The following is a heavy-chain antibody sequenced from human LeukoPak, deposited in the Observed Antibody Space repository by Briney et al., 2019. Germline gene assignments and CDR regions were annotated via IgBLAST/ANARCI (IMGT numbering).Heavy chain of an antibody. D-gene: IGHD6-19*01. CDR3: ASLAVAGLSEGY. V-gene: IGHV4-39*01. CDR2: IYYSGST. Sequence: KPSETLSLTCTVSGGSISSGGYYWAWIRQPPGKGLEWIASIYYSGSTYYNPSLKSRVTISVDTSRNQFSLKLSSVTAADTAVHYCASLAVAGLSEGYWGQGTLVIVSS. CDR1: GGSISSGGYY. J-gene: IGHJ4*02.